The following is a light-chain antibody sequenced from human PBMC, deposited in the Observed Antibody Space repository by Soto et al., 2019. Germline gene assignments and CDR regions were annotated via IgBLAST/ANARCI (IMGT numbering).Light chain of an antibody. CDR3: QQYNKWPLT. J-gene: IGKJ1*01. Sequence: EIMMTQSPGTLSASPGERATLSCRARQSVSSNLAWYQQKPGQAPRLLIYAVSTRATGIPARFSGSGSGTEFTLTISRLQSEDFAVYYCQQYNKWPLTFGQGTKVEIK. CDR1: QSVSSN. CDR2: AVS. V-gene: IGKV3-15*01.